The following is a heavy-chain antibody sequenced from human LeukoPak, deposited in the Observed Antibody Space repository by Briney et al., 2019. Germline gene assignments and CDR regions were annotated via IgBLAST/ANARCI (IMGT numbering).Heavy chain of an antibody. CDR1: GYTFTSYD. CDR3: ARGSLALPDY. D-gene: IGHD2-15*01. V-gene: IGHV1-8*01. CDR2: MNPNSGNT. J-gene: IGHJ4*02. Sequence: ASVKVSCKASGYTFTSYDINWVRQATGQGLEWMGWMNPNSGNTGYAQNFQGRVTMTRNTLISKAYMQLSSLRSEDTAVYYCARGSLALPDYWGQGTLVTVSS.